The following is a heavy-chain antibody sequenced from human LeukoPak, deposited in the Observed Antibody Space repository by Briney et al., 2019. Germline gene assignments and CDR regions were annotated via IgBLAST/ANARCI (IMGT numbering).Heavy chain of an antibody. D-gene: IGHD1-26*01. V-gene: IGHV3-21*01. J-gene: IGHJ4*02. Sequence: AGGSLRLSCAASGFTFSSYSMNWVRQAPGKGLEWVSSISSSSSYIYYADSVKGRFTISRDNAKNSLYLQMNSLRAEDTAVYYCARDSELLNDYWGQGTLVTVSS. CDR3: ARDSELLNDY. CDR1: GFTFSSYS. CDR2: ISSSSSYI.